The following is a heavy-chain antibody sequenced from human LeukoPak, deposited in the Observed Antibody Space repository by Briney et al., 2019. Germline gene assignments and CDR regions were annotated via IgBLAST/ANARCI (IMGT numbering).Heavy chain of an antibody. CDR2: ISGSGGST. D-gene: IGHD1-20*01. CDR1: GFTFSSYA. Sequence: GGSLRLSCAASGFTFSSYAMSWVRQAPGKGLEWVSDISGSGGSTYYADSVKGRFTISRDNSKNTLYLQMNSLRAEDTAVYYCAKQTSYNWNDGGPLDYWGQGTLVTVSS. V-gene: IGHV3-23*01. CDR3: AKQTSYNWNDGGPLDY. J-gene: IGHJ4*02.